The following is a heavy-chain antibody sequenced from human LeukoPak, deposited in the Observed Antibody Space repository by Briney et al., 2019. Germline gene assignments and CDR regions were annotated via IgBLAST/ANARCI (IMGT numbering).Heavy chain of an antibody. V-gene: IGHV4-4*02. CDR2: INHGGIT. D-gene: IGHD5-18*01. CDR3: ARGLRGYSYGNWFDP. Sequence: SETLSLTCAVSGGSISSSNWWSWVRQPPGKGLEWIGEINHGGITTYNPSLRSRVSISIDTSKMQFSLKLRAVTAADRAVYYCARGLRGYSYGNWFDPWGQGTLVTVSS. J-gene: IGHJ5*02. CDR1: GGSISSSNW.